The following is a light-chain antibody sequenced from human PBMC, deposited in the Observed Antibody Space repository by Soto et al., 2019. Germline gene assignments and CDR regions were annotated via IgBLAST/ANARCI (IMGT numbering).Light chain of an antibody. CDR2: GAS. CDR3: QQYGSSPWT. J-gene: IGKJ1*01. V-gene: IGKV3-20*01. Sequence: EIVLTQSPGTLSLSPGERATLSCRASQSVSSSYLAWYQQKPGQAPRPLIYGASSRAIGIPVRFSGSGSGTDLNLTISRLEPEDFAVYYCQQYGSSPWTFGQGTKVEIK. CDR1: QSVSSSY.